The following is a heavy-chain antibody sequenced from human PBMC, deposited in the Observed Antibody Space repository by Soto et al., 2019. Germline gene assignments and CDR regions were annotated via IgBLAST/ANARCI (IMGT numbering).Heavy chain of an antibody. D-gene: IGHD2-2*01. CDR3: TRYTYTSRYSYFGMDV. J-gene: IGHJ6*02. CDR2: IRSKAYGETT. CDR1: GFTFGDYA. Sequence: PGGSLRLSCTCFGFTFGDYAISWSRQAPGKGLEWVGVIRSKAYGETTDYGASVKGRFTILRDDSKSIAYLQLNSLQGEDTGVYYCTRYTYTSRYSYFGMDVWGHGTAVTVSS. V-gene: IGHV3-49*03.